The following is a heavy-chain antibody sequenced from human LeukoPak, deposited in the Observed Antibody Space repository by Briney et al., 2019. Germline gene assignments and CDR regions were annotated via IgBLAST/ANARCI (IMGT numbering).Heavy chain of an antibody. CDR3: AKHSGGYYDSSGYFQH. V-gene: IGHV3-23*01. D-gene: IGHD3-22*01. Sequence: GGSLRLSCAASGFTFSSYAMTWVRQAPGKGLEWVSAISGSGGSTYYADSAKGRFTISRDNSKNTLYLQMNSLRAEDTAVYYCAKHSGGYYDSSGYFQHWGQGTLVTVSS. CDR2: ISGSGGST. J-gene: IGHJ1*01. CDR1: GFTFSSYA.